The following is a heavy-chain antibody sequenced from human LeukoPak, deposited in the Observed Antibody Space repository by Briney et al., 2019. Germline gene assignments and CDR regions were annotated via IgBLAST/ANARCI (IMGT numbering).Heavy chain of an antibody. Sequence: ASVKVSCKVSGYTLTELSMHWVRQAPGQGLEWMGLINPSGGSTNYAQKFQGRVTITADKSTSTAYMELSSLRSEDTAVYYCARDFMGTTVTVDWGQGTLVTVSS. D-gene: IGHD4-17*01. J-gene: IGHJ4*02. V-gene: IGHV1-46*01. CDR2: INPSGGST. CDR3: ARDFMGTTVTVD. CDR1: GYTLTELS.